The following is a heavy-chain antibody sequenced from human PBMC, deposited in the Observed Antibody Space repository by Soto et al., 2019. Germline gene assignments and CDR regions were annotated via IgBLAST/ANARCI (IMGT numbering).Heavy chain of an antibody. Sequence: PSETLSLTCSVSLDSISNSYWTWIRQPAGKGLEWFGHIYSSGNANYNPSLKSRVTMSLDTSKNQFSLSLKSVTAADTAIYYCAKGRGFYSDNYFDPWGQGTQVTVSS. CDR2: IYSSGNA. J-gene: IGHJ5*02. V-gene: IGHV4-4*07. CDR1: LDSISNSY. CDR3: AKGRGFYSDNYFDP. D-gene: IGHD3-22*01.